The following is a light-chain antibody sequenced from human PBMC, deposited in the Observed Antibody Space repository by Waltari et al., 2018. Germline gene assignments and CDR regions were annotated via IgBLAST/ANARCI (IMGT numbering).Light chain of an antibody. J-gene: IGKJ4*01. CDR3: QQAASFPLT. CDR2: PAS. V-gene: IGKV1-12*01. CDR1: QGISSW. Sequence: DIQMTQSPSSGSASVGDRVTITCRASQGISSWLAWYQQKPGRAPNLLIYPASSLQSGVPARFSGSGSGTEFTLTISSLQPDDFATYYCQQAASFPLTFGGGTKVEIK.